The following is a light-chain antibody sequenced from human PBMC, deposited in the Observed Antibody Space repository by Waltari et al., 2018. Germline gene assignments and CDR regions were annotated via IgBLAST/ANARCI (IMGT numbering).Light chain of an antibody. J-gene: IGLJ2*01. CDR3: SSYAGSNNYVA. Sequence: QSALTQPPSASASPGQSVTLSCPGPSSAVGGSDYVSWYQQHPGKAPKLMIYEVSKLPPGVPDRFSGSKSGNTASLTVSGLQGEDEADYYCSSYAGSNNYVAFGGGTKLTVL. V-gene: IGLV2-8*01. CDR2: EVS. CDR1: SSAVGGSDY.